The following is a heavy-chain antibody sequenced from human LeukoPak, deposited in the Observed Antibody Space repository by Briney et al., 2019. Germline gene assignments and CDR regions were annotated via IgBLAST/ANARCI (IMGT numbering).Heavy chain of an antibody. CDR2: IYSSGST. D-gene: IGHD6-19*01. J-gene: IGHJ4*02. CDR1: GGSISRYH. Sequence: SETLSLTCTVSGGSISRYHWCWVRQPPGKGLEWIGYIYSSGSTNYNPSLKSRVTISLDTSKNQFSLRLSSVTAADTAMYYCARQDYTTGWYFLDQWGQGTLVPVSS. V-gene: IGHV4-59*01. CDR3: ARQDYTTGWYFLDQ.